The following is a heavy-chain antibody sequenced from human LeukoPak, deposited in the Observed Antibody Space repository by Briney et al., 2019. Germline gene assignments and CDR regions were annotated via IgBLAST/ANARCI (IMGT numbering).Heavy chain of an antibody. CDR3: ARDSTTNYYFDY. J-gene: IGHJ4*02. V-gene: IGHV3-21*01. D-gene: IGHD1-1*01. CDR1: GFTFSSYS. Sequence: GGSLRLFWAASGFTFSSYSMNWVRQAPGKGLEWLSSISSSSSYIYYADSVKGRFTISRDNDKNSMYLQMNSLRAEDTAVYYCARDSTTNYYFDYWGQGTLVTVSS. CDR2: ISSSSSYI.